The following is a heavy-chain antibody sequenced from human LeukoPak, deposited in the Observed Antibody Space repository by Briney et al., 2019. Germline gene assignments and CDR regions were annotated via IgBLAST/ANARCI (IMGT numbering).Heavy chain of an antibody. CDR3: ARGPNYGDLDY. V-gene: IGHV3-74*01. J-gene: IGHJ4*02. D-gene: IGHD4-17*01. CDR2: INSYGRST. Sequence: GGSLRLSCAASGFTSSSYWMHWVRQAPGKGLVWVSRINSYGRSTSYADSVKGRFTIYRDNAKNTLYLQMNSLRAEDTAVYYCARGPNYGDLDYWGQGTLVTVSS. CDR1: GFTSSSYW.